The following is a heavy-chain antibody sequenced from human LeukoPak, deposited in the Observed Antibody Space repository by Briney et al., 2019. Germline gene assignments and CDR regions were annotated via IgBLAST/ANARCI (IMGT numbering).Heavy chain of an antibody. CDR2: IYHSGST. CDR1: GYSLSSGYY. J-gene: IGHJ4*02. Sequence: PSETLSLTCAVSGYSLSSGYYWGWIRQPPGKGLEWIGSIYHSGSTYYNPSLKSRVTISVDTSKNQFSLKLSSVTAADTAVYYCARLYCSSTSSSFDYWGQGTLVTVSS. CDR3: ARLYCSSTSSSFDY. V-gene: IGHV4-38-2*01. D-gene: IGHD2-2*01.